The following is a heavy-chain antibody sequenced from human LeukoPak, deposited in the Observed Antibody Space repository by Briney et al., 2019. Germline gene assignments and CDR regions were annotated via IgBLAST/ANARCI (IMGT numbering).Heavy chain of an antibody. J-gene: IGHJ3*02. D-gene: IGHD3-3*01. Sequence: ASVKVSCKASGGTFSSYAISWVRQAPGQGLEWMGGIIPIFGTANYAQKFQGRVTITADESTGTAYMELSSLRSEDTAVYYCARGASRSTYYDFWSDDAFDIWGQGTMVTVSS. CDR2: IIPIFGTA. CDR1: GGTFSSYA. CDR3: ARGASRSTYYDFWSDDAFDI. V-gene: IGHV1-69*13.